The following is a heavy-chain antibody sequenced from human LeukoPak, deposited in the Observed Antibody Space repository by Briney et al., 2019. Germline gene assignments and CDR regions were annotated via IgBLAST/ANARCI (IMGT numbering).Heavy chain of an antibody. CDR3: ARVQITMIVVVITHIDY. CDR2: ISAYNGNT. J-gene: IGHJ4*02. V-gene: IGHV1-18*04. CDR1: GYTFTGYY. Sequence: GASVKVSCKASGYTFTGYYMHWVRQAPGQGLEWMGWISAYNGNTNYAQKLQGRVTMTTDTSTSTAYMELRSLRSDDTAVYYCARVQITMIVVVITHIDYWGQGTLVTVSS. D-gene: IGHD3-22*01.